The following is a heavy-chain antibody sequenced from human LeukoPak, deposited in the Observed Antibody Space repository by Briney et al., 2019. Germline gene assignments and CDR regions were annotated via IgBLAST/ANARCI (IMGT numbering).Heavy chain of an antibody. CDR2: ISSSGSTI. CDR3: ASSGPAAAGLN. J-gene: IGHJ4*02. D-gene: IGHD6-13*01. V-gene: IGHV3-11*04. Sequence: PGGSLRLSCVASGFSFSYYYMNWIRQAPGKGLEWVSYISSSGSTIYYADSVKGRFSISRDNAKNSMYLEMNSLRVEDTAVYYCASSGPAAAGLNWGQGTLVTVSS. CDR1: GFSFSYYY.